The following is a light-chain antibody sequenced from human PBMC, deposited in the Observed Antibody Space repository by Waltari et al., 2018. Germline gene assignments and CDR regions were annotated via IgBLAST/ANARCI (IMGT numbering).Light chain of an antibody. CDR2: VAS. J-gene: IGKJ2*01. CDR1: QILSSY. V-gene: IGKV3-11*02. Sequence: EIVLTQTPATLSLSPGESDSLSCRANQILSSYLAWYQQKQGPTPRLLIYVASKRATGVPARFSGSGSERDFTLTISSLEPEDFAVYYCQQRSSWPPRYTFGQGTKLEIK. CDR3: QQRSSWPPRYT.